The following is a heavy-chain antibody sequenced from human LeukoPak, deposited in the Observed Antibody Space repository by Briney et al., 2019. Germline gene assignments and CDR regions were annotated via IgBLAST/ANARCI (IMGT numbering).Heavy chain of an antibody. CDR1: GGSISSRHYY. J-gene: IGHJ6*03. Sequence: PSETLSLTCSVSGGSISSRHYYWGWIRQPPGKGLEWIGYIYYSGSTNYNPSLKSRVTISVDTSKNQFSLKLSSVTAADTAVYYCARSPRCSSTSCGWDYYYMDVWGKGTTVTVSS. V-gene: IGHV4-61*01. CDR2: IYYSGST. D-gene: IGHD2-2*01. CDR3: ARSPRCSSTSCGWDYYYMDV.